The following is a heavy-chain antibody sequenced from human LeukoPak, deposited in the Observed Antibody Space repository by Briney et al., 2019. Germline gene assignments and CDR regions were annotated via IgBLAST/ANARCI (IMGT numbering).Heavy chain of an antibody. V-gene: IGHV3-73*01. D-gene: IGHD3-9*01. Sequence: GGSLRLSCAAPGFSFSDSAIHWVRQASGKGLEWVGRIRSKAQNYATAYAASVKGRFTISRDESKNTAYLQMNSLKTEDTAVYYCAAGYDILTGYVDCWGQGALLTVSS. J-gene: IGHJ4*02. CDR3: AAGYDILTGYVDC. CDR2: IRSKAQNYAT. CDR1: GFSFSDSA.